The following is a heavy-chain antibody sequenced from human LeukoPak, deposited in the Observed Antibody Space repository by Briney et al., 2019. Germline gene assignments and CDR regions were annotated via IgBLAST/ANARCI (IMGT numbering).Heavy chain of an antibody. CDR3: ATETTYGDKVCYWFDP. V-gene: IGHV4-30-4*08. J-gene: IGHJ5*02. Sequence: SQTLSLTCTVSGGSISSGDYYWSWIRQPPGKGLEWIGYIYYSGSTYYNPSLKSRVTISVDTSRNQFSLKLSSVTAADTAVYYCATETTYGDKVCYWFDPWRQGTLVTVSS. D-gene: IGHD4-17*01. CDR2: IYYSGST. CDR1: GGSISSGDYY.